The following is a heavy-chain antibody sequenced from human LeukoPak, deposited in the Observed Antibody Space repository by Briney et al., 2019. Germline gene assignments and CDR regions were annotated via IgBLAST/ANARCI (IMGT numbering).Heavy chain of an antibody. V-gene: IGHV3-23*01. D-gene: IGHD6-6*01. Sequence: GGSLRLSCAASGFTFGSYAMIWVRQAPGKGLEWASAITASGGSTYYADAVKGRFTISRDNSKNTLYLQMNSLRAGDTAVYYCAKVMTARPDYWGQGTLVTVSS. CDR2: ITASGGST. J-gene: IGHJ4*02. CDR1: GFTFGSYA. CDR3: AKVMTARPDY.